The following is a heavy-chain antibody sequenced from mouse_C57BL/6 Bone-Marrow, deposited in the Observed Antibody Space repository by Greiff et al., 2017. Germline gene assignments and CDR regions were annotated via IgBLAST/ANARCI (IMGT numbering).Heavy chain of an antibody. D-gene: IGHD2-1*01. CDR2: ISYDGSN. Sequence: EVKVEESGPGLVKPSQSLSLTCSVTGYSITSGYYWNWIRQFPGNKLEWMGYISYDGSNNYNPSLKNRISITRDTSKNQFFLKLNSETTEDTATYYCARGNYAFDYWGQGTTLTVSS. V-gene: IGHV3-6*01. CDR3: ARGNYAFDY. J-gene: IGHJ2*01. CDR1: GYSITSGYY.